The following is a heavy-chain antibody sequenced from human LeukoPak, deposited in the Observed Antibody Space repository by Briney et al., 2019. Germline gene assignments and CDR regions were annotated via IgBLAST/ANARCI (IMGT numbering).Heavy chain of an antibody. Sequence: SETLSLTCTVSGDSISGYYWSWIRQPPGKGLEWIGYIYYSGSTNYNPSLKSRVTISVDTSKNQFSLKLSSVTAADTAVYYCARRYSSTSSIVFDPWGQGTLVTVSS. CDR3: ARRYSSTSSIVFDP. J-gene: IGHJ5*02. D-gene: IGHD2-2*01. CDR2: IYYSGST. CDR1: GDSISGYY. V-gene: IGHV4-59*01.